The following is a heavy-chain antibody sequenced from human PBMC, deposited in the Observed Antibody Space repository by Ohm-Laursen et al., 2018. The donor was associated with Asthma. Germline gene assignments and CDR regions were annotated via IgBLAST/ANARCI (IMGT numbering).Heavy chain of an antibody. CDR1: GFTLSPYD. D-gene: IGHD3-10*01. CDR3: ARNYGSGSYWYYGMDV. CDR2: ISGSRSNT. Sequence: SLRLSCAASGFTLSPYDMNWVRQAPGKGLEWVSSISGSRSNTYYSDSVKGRFTISRDNAKNSLYLQMNSLRAEDTAVYYCARNYGSGSYWYYGMDVWGPGTTVTVSS. J-gene: IGHJ6*02. V-gene: IGHV3-21*01.